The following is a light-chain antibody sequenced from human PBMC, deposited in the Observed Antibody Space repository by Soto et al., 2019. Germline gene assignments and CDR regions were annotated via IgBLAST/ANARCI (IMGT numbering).Light chain of an antibody. CDR2: KAS. Sequence: DIQMTQSPSTLSASVGDRVTITCRASQSISSWLAWYQQKPGKAPKLLIYKASSLEGGVPSRFSGSVSGTDFTLTISSLQADDFATYYCQQYNNYWTFGQGTKVEIK. CDR3: QQYNNYWT. J-gene: IGKJ1*01. V-gene: IGKV1-5*03. CDR1: QSISSW.